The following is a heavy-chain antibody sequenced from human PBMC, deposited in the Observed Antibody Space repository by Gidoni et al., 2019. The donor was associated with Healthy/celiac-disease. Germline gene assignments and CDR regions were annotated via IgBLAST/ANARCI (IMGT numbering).Heavy chain of an antibody. Sequence: EVQLVESGGGLVKPGGSLRLSCAASGFTFSSYSMNWVRQAPGKGLEWVSSISSSSSYIYYADSVKGRFTISRENAKNSLYLQMNSLRAEDTAVYYCARGRYGDYDYFDYWGQGTLVTVSS. V-gene: IGHV3-21*01. D-gene: IGHD4-17*01. CDR3: ARGRYGDYDYFDY. CDR1: GFTFSSYS. CDR2: ISSSSSYI. J-gene: IGHJ4*02.